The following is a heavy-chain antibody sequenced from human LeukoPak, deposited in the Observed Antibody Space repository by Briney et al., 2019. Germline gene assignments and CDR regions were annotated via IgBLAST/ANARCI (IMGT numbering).Heavy chain of an antibody. J-gene: IGHJ6*03. V-gene: IGHV1-2*02. CDR3: ARGVSGSYYYYYMDV. CDR2: INPNSGGT. Sequence: ASVKVSCKASGDTFTGYYMHWVRQAPGQGLEWMGWINPNSGGTNYAQKFQGRVTMTRDTSISTAYMELSRLRSDDTAVYYCARGVSGSYYYYYMDVWGKGTTVTVSS. D-gene: IGHD1-26*01. CDR1: GDTFTGYY.